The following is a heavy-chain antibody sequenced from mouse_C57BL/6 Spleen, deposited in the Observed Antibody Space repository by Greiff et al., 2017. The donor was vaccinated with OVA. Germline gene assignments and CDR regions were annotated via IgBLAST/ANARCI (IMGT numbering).Heavy chain of an antibody. CDR2: IYPRSGNT. Sequence: VQGVESGAELARPGASVKLSCKASGYTFTSYGISWVKQRPGQGLEWIGEIYPRSGNTYSNEKFKGKATLTAEKSSSHAFMELRSLASEDAAVYFCARYWLDYHDAMDYWGQGTSVTVSA. V-gene: IGHV1-81*01. D-gene: IGHD2-4*01. J-gene: IGHJ4*01. CDR1: GYTFTSYG. CDR3: ARYWLDYHDAMDY.